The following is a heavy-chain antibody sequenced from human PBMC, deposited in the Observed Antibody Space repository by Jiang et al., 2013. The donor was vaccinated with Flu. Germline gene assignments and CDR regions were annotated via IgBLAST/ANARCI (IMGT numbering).Heavy chain of an antibody. CDR2: IIPIFSTA. J-gene: IGHJ6*03. CDR1: GRHFISYA. D-gene: IGHD1-26*01. V-gene: IGHV1-69*01. Sequence: KAFGRHFISYAFSWVRQAPGQGLEWLGGIIPIFSTATYAQKFQGRVTISADEGTSTVYMELSSLRSEDTAVYYCARGRFSHYYYMHLWGKGTSVAVSS. CDR3: ARGRFSHYYYMHL.